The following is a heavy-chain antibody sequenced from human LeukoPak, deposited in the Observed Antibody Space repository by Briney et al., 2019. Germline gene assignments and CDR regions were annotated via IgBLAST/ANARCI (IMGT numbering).Heavy chain of an antibody. V-gene: IGHV3-30*18. CDR1: GFTFSSYG. CDR2: ISYDGSNK. J-gene: IGHJ6*02. CDR3: AKDRDYYGSGSYGYGMDV. Sequence: GGSLRLSCAASGFTFSSYGMHWVRQVPGKGLEWVAVISYDGSNKYYADSVKGRFTISRDNSKNTLYLQMNSLRAEDTAVYYCAKDRDYYGSGSYGYGMDVWGQGTTVTVSS. D-gene: IGHD3-10*01.